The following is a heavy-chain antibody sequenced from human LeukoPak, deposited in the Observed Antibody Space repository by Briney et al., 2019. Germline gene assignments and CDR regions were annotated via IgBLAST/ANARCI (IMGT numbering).Heavy chain of an antibody. CDR1: GFTFSSYW. Sequence: PGGSLRLSCAASGFTFSSYWMSWVRQAPGKWLEWVANIKQDGCEKYYVDSVKGRFTISRDNAKNSLYLQMNSLRAEDTAVYYCARDVYCSGGSCFASTPRFDYWGQGTLVTVSS. CDR3: ARDVYCSGGSCFASTPRFDY. CDR2: IKQDGCEK. J-gene: IGHJ4*02. V-gene: IGHV3-7*01. D-gene: IGHD2-15*01.